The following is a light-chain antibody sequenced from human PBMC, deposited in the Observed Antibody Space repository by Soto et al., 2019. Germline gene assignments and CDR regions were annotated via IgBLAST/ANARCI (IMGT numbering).Light chain of an antibody. J-gene: IGKJ1*01. CDR2: DGS. CDR1: QSVTKY. V-gene: IGKV3-11*01. CDR3: QQSYIWLT. Sequence: EIVLTQSPATLSLFPVERATLSVMASQSVTKYVAWYQQKPGQAPRLLIYDGSNRATGVPARFTGSGSGTDFTLTISSLESEDSGVYYCQQSYIWLTFGQGTKVDI.